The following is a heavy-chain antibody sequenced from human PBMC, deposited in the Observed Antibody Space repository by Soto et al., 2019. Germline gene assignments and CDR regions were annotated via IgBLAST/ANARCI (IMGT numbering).Heavy chain of an antibody. Sequence: PSETLSLTCTVSGGSISSSSYYWGWIRQPPGKGLEWIGSIYYSGSTYYNPSLKSRVTISVDTSKNQFSLKLSSVTAADTAVYYCARNPNWWFDPWGQGTLVTV. CDR1: GGSISSSSYY. D-gene: IGHD7-27*01. V-gene: IGHV4-39*01. CDR2: IYYSGST. CDR3: ARNPNWWFDP. J-gene: IGHJ5*02.